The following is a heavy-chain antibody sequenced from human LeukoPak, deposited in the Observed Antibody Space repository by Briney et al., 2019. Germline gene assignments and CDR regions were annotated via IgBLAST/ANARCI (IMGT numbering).Heavy chain of an antibody. V-gene: IGHV1-18*01. CDR1: GYTFTSYG. Sequence: ASVNVSCKATGYTFTSYGISWVRQAPGQGLEWMGWISSNSDNTNYAQKLQGRVTMTTDTSTSTAYVELRSLRSDDTALYFCARDWGSIKVIADYWGQGTLVTVSS. J-gene: IGHJ4*02. CDR2: ISSNSDNT. CDR3: ARDWGSIKVIADY. D-gene: IGHD7-27*01.